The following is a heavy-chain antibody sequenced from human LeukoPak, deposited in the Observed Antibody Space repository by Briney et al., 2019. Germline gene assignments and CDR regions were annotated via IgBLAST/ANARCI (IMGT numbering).Heavy chain of an antibody. J-gene: IGHJ6*02. CDR2: ISASGGST. V-gene: IGHV3-23*01. D-gene: IGHD6-19*01. CDR3: AGGDSSGWTPGYYGMDV. Sequence: GGSLRLSCAASGFTFSSYAMSWVRQAPGKGLEWVSAISASGGSTYYADSVKGRFTISRDNSKNTLYLQMNSLRAEDTAVYYCAGGDSSGWTPGYYGMDVWGQRTTVTVSS. CDR1: GFTFSSYA.